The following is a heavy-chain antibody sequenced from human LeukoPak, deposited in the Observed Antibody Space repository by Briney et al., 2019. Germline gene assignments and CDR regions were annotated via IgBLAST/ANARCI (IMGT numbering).Heavy chain of an antibody. J-gene: IGHJ4*02. CDR1: GGTFSSYA. Sequence: SVKVSCKASGGTFSSYAISWVRQAPGQGLEWMGGIIPIFGTANYAQKFQGRVTIPADESTSTAYMELSSLRSEDTAVYYCARGRGYFDWSEGEFDYWGQGTLVTVSS. D-gene: IGHD3-9*01. CDR2: IIPIFGTA. V-gene: IGHV1-69*13. CDR3: ARGRGYFDWSEGEFDY.